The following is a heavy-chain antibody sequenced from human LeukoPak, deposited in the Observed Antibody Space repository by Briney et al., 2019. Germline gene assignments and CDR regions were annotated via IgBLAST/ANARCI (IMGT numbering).Heavy chain of an antibody. CDR1: GGSFSGYY. CDR3: AGEGVGAPDY. Sequence: SETLSLTCAVYGGSFSGYYWSWIRQPPGKGLEWIGEINHSGSTNYNPSLKSRVTISVDTSKNQFSLKLSSVTAADTAVYYCAGEGVGAPDYWGQGTLVTVSS. V-gene: IGHV4-34*01. D-gene: IGHD1-26*01. CDR2: INHSGST. J-gene: IGHJ4*02.